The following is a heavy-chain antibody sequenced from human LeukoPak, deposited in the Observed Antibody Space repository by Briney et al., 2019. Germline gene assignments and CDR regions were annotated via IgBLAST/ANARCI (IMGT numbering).Heavy chain of an antibody. V-gene: IGHV3-74*01. Sequence: GGSLRLSFAASGFICSSWWVLWFRQSPGKGPESVSHICNDGGYIVYADSVRGRFTISRDNARNTLYLQMNSLRPDDTGVYYCATFGIDWSLSYWGQGALVTVSS. D-gene: IGHD3-9*01. CDR1: GFICSSWW. J-gene: IGHJ4*02. CDR3: ATFGIDWSLSY. CDR2: ICNDGGYI.